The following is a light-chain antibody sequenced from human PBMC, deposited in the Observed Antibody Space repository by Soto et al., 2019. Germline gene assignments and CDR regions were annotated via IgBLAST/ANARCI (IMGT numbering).Light chain of an antibody. CDR1: SGSIASNY. J-gene: IGLJ2*01. CDR3: QSYDSSNQV. CDR2: EDN. Sequence: NFMLTQPHSVSESPGKTVTISCTRSSGSIASNYVQWYQQRPGSAPTTVIYEDNQRASGVPDRFSGSIDSSSNSASLTISGLKSEDEADFSCQSYDSSNQVFGGGTQLTVL. V-gene: IGLV6-57*04.